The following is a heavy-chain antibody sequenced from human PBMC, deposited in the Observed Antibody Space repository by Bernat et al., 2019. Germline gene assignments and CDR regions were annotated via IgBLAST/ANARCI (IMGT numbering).Heavy chain of an antibody. CDR1: RFTFSNYS. CDR3: ARELWLGIEAVGVDY. J-gene: IGHJ4*02. D-gene: IGHD1-26*01. V-gene: IGHV3-48*01. Sequence: EVQLVESGGGLVQPGGSLRLSCAASRFTFSNYSMNWVRQAPGKGLEWVSYISSSSSTIYYADAVKGRFTGSRDNAKNSLYLQMNSLRAEDTAVYYCARELWLGIEAVGVDYWGQGTLVTVSS. CDR2: ISSSSSTI.